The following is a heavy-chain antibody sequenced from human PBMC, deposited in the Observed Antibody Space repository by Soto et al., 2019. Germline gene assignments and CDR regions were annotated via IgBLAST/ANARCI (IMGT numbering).Heavy chain of an antibody. D-gene: IGHD3-22*01. J-gene: IGHJ6*02. V-gene: IGHV4-59*01. CDR1: GGSISSYY. CDR2: IYYSGST. CDR3: ARDTTYYYDSSGYSLPHYGMDV. Sequence: SDTLSLTCTVSGGSISSYYWSWIRQPPGKGLEWIGYIYYSGSTNYNPSLKSRVTISVDTSKNQFSLKLSSVTAADTAVYYCARDTTYYYDSSGYSLPHYGMDVWGQGTTVTVS.